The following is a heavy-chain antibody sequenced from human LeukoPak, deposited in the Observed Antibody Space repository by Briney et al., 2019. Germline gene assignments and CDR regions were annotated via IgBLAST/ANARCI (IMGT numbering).Heavy chain of an antibody. CDR2: LYSDGTT. CDR3: ARGKEASGYYSGNDY. Sequence: PGGSLRLSCAASGFTFSSYAMSWVRQTPGKGLEWVSVLYSDGTTHYADSVKGRFTISRDNSKNTLYLQMNALRIEDTAVYFCARGKEASGYYSGNDYWGQGTLVTVSP. V-gene: IGHV3-66*01. CDR1: GFTFSSYA. J-gene: IGHJ4*02. D-gene: IGHD3-22*01.